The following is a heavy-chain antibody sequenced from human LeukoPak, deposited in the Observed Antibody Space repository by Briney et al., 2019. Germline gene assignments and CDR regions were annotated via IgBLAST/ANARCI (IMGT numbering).Heavy chain of an antibody. J-gene: IGHJ4*02. CDR3: AKLAGHYIAVADVYYFDY. D-gene: IGHD6-19*01. V-gene: IGHV3-23*01. CDR2: ISGSGGST. CDR1: GFTFSSYG. Sequence: GGSLRLSCVASGFTFSSYGMSWVRQAPGKGLEWVSAISGSGGSTYYADSVKGQFTISRDNSKNTLYLQMNSLRAEDTAVYYCAKLAGHYIAVADVYYFDYWGQGTLVTVSS.